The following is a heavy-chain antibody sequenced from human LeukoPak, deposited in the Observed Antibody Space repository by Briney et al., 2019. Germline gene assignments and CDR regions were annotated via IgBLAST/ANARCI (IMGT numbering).Heavy chain of an antibody. CDR3: ARQDGSYYPYYFDY. D-gene: IGHD1-26*01. J-gene: IGHJ4*02. Sequence: SETLSLTCTVSGGSISSGSYYWSWIRQPAGKGLEWIGRIYTSGSTNYNPSLKSRVTISVDTSKNQFSLKLSSVTAADTAVYYCARQDGSYYPYYFDYWGQGTLVTVSS. V-gene: IGHV4-61*02. CDR1: GGSISSGSYY. CDR2: IYTSGST.